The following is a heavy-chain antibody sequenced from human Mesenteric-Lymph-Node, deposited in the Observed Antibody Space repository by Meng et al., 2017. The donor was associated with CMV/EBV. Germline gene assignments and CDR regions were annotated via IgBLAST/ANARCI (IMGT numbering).Heavy chain of an antibody. V-gene: IGHV3-30*02. Sequence: GGSLRLSCAASGFTFSSYGMHWVRQAPGKGLEGVAFIRYDGSNKYYADSVKGRFTISRDNSKNTLYLQMNSLRAEDTAVYYCAKGDSGSYPWAYYYGMDVWGQGTTVTVSS. CDR3: AKGDSGSYPWAYYYGMDV. J-gene: IGHJ6*02. CDR1: GFTFSSYG. CDR2: IRYDGSNK. D-gene: IGHD3-10*01.